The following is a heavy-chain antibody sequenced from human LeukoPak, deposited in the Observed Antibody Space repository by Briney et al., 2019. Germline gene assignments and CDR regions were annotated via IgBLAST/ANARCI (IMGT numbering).Heavy chain of an antibody. J-gene: IGHJ4*02. CDR1: GGSISSYY. Sequence: SETLSLTCTVSGGSISSYYWSWIRQPPGKGLEWIGYIYYSGSTNYNPSLKSRVTISVDTSKNQFSLKLSSVTAADTAVYYCARGYYDYVWGSYLLDYWGQGTLVTVSS. V-gene: IGHV4-59*01. CDR3: ARGYYDYVWGSYLLDY. D-gene: IGHD3-16*02. CDR2: IYYSGST.